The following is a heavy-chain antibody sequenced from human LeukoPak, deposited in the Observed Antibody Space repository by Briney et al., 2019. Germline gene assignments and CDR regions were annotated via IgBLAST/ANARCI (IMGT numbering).Heavy chain of an antibody. CDR3: ARQVVVVAATPIHWFDP. CDR2: IYYSGST. CDR1: GGSISSYY. V-gene: IGHV4-59*08. J-gene: IGHJ5*02. D-gene: IGHD2-15*01. Sequence: SETLSLTCTVSGGSISSYYWSWIRQPPGKGLEWIGYIYYSGSTNYNPSLKSRVAISVDTSKNQFSLKLSSVTAADTAVYYCARQVVVVAATPIHWFDPWGQGTLVTVSS.